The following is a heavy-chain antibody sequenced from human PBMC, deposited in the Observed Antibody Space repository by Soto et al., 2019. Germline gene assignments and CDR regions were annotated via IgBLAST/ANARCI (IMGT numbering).Heavy chain of an antibody. D-gene: IGHD4-17*01. Sequence: GGSLRLSCAATGFTFSTCSMVGRRLAPGRGLEWISDISRSFSGTHYADSVKGRCTISTDNAKNTLYLQMNSLRAEDTAVYYCANLSPTTVVTPVAFDIWGQGTMVTVSS. J-gene: IGHJ3*02. CDR3: ANLSPTTVVTPVAFDI. CDR2: ISRSFSGT. V-gene: IGHV3-48*01. CDR1: GFTFSTCS.